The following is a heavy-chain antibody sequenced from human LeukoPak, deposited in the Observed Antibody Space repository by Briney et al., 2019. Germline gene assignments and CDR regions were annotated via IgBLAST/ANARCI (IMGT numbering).Heavy chain of an antibody. V-gene: IGHV1-2*06. Sequence: ASVKVSCKXSGYTFTGYYMHWVRQAPGQGLEWMGRINPNSGGTNYAQKFQGRVTMTRDTSISTAYMELSRLRSDDTAVYYCARRSAYGSGSYYVDYWGQGTLVTVSS. CDR1: GYTFTGYY. CDR2: INPNSGGT. J-gene: IGHJ4*02. D-gene: IGHD3-10*01. CDR3: ARRSAYGSGSYYVDY.